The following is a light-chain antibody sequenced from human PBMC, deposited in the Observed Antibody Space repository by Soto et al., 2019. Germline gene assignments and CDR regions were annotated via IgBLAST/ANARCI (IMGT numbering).Light chain of an antibody. Sequence: IRMPKSTSSLSASVGDRVTMSCRASQGIRNDLAWYQQKAGKAPKLLICASSNLQSGVPSRFSGSGSGTDFTLTISRLQPDDFATYYCQQYNSYSWTFGQGTKVDIK. CDR3: QQYNSYSWT. J-gene: IGKJ1*01. CDR2: ASS. CDR1: QGIRND. V-gene: IGKV1-6*01.